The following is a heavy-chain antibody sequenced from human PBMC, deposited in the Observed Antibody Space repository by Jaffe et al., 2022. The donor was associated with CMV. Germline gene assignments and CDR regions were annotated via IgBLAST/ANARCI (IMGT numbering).Heavy chain of an antibody. J-gene: IGHJ6*02. CDR3: AREQVVITSSYYYYGMDV. Sequence: QVQLVQSGAEVKKPGASVKVSCKASGYTFTSYDINWVRQATGQGLEWMGWMNPNSGNTGYAQKFQGRVTMTRNTSISTAYMELSSLRSEDTAVYYCAREQVVITSSYYYYGMDVWGQGTTVTVSS. CDR2: MNPNSGNT. V-gene: IGHV1-8*01. D-gene: IGHD3-22*01. CDR1: GYTFTSYD.